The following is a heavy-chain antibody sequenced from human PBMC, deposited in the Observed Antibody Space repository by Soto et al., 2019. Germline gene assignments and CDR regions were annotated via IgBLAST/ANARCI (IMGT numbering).Heavy chain of an antibody. CDR2: IHYSGTS. CDR1: SDAISSSSQY. CDR3: VRHSMAASSNT. Sequence: VTRSLTCSVCSDAISSSSQYWGWIRQPPGKGLEWIGSIHYSGTSYYNPSLKSRVTIFVDTSKNQLSLKLSSVTAADTAVYYCVRHSMAASSNTCGQRTPVPVSS. V-gene: IGHV4-39*01. J-gene: IGHJ1*01.